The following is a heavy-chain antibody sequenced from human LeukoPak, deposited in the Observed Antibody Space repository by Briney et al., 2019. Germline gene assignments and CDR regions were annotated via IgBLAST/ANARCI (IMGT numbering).Heavy chain of an antibody. CDR2: VVPMYDTA. CDR3: VRDCDTSGPQKNYFDF. Sequence: GASVKVSCKAPGGTFSSYAVSWVQQAPGQGLDWMGRVVPMYDTADYAQRFQGRVTITADKSTGTVFMELSSLRSEDTAIYYCVRDCDTSGPQKNYFDFWGQGTLVTVFS. CDR1: GGTFSSYA. V-gene: IGHV1-69*06. D-gene: IGHD2-15*01. J-gene: IGHJ4*02.